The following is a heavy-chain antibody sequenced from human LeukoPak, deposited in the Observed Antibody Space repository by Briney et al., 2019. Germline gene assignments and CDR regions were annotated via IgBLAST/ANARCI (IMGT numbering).Heavy chain of an antibody. V-gene: IGHV4-31*03. Sequence: PSENLSLTCTVSGGSISSGGYYWSWIRQHPGKGLEWIGYIYYSGSTYYNPSLKSRVTITVDTSKNQFSLKLSSVTAADTAVYYCARVLYCSGGSCRFDPWGQGTLVTVSS. D-gene: IGHD2-15*01. CDR3: ARVLYCSGGSCRFDP. J-gene: IGHJ5*02. CDR2: IYYSGST. CDR1: GGSISSGGYY.